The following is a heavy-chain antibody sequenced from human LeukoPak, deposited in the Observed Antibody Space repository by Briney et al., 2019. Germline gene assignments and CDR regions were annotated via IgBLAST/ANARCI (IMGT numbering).Heavy chain of an antibody. Sequence: GRSLRLSCAASGFTFSSYGMHWVRQAPGKGLEWVAVISYDGSNKYSADSVKGRFTISRDNSKNTLYLQMNSLRAEDTAVYYCANDRPIAVAALDYWGQGTLVTVSS. J-gene: IGHJ4*02. V-gene: IGHV3-30*18. CDR3: ANDRPIAVAALDY. CDR2: ISYDGSNK. D-gene: IGHD6-19*01. CDR1: GFTFSSYG.